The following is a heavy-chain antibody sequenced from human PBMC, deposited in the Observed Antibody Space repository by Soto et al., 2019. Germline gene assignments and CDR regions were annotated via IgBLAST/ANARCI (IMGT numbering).Heavy chain of an antibody. J-gene: IGHJ4*02. V-gene: IGHV3-43D*03. D-gene: IGHD2-8*01. CDR3: AKSRGPYCTNGVCYFDY. Sequence: GGSLRLSCAASGFTFDDYAMHWVRQAPGKGLEWVSLISWDGGSTYYADSVKGRFTISRDNSKNSLYLQMNSLRAEDTALYYCAKSRGPYCTNGVCYFDYWGQGTLVTVSS. CDR2: ISWDGGST. CDR1: GFTFDDYA.